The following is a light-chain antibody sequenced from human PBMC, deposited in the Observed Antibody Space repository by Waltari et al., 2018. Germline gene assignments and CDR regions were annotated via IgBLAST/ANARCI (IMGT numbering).Light chain of an antibody. Sequence: VMTQSPLSLPVTPGEPASISCRSRQSLLDTNGDNFLDWYLQKPGQSPQLLLYLGSNRASGVPDRFSGSGSGTDFTLKVSRVEAEDVGIYYCMQTLQTPRAFGPGTKVDIK. CDR2: LGS. CDR1: QSLLDTNGDNF. J-gene: IGKJ3*01. CDR3: MQTLQTPRA. V-gene: IGKV2-28*01.